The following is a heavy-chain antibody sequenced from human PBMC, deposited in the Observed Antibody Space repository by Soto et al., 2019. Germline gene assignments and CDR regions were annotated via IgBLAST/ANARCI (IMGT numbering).Heavy chain of an antibody. J-gene: IGHJ6*03. CDR1: GFTVSSNY. CDR2: IYSGRST. V-gene: IGHV3-66*01. CDR3: ATDLAGVDYYYYMDV. Sequence: EVQLVESGGGLVQPGGSLRLSCAASGFTVSSNYMSWVRQAPGKGLEWVSVIYSGRSTYYADSVKGRCTISRDNSKNTLDLQMNSLRXEXTAVYXXATDLAGVDYYYYMDVWGKGTTVTVSS.